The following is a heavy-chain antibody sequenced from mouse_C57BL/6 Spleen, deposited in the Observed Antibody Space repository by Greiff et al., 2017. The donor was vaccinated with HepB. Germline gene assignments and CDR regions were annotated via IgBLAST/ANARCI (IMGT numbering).Heavy chain of an antibody. Sequence: VQLQQSGAELARPGASVKLSCKASGYTFTSYGISWVKQRTGQGLEWIGEIYPRSGNTYYNEKFKGKATLTADKSSSTAYMELRSLTSEDSAVCFCARQELLYAMDYWGQGTSVTVSS. D-gene: IGHD1-1*01. V-gene: IGHV1-81*01. CDR1: GYTFTSYG. CDR2: IYPRSGNT. CDR3: ARQELLYAMDY. J-gene: IGHJ4*01.